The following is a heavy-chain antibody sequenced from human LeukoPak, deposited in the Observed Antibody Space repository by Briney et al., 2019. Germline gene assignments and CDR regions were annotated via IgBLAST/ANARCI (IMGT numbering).Heavy chain of an antibody. V-gene: IGHV1-8*02. D-gene: IGHD3-10*01. J-gene: IGHJ4*02. Sequence: ASVKVSCKASGYTFTSNYIHWVRQATGQGLEWMGWMNPNSGNTGYAQKFQGRVTMTRNTSISTAYMELSSLRSEDTAVYYCARSHSLHSSSSGSFGYWGQGTLVTVSS. CDR2: MNPNSGNT. CDR1: GYTFTSNY. CDR3: ARSHSLHSSSSGSFGY.